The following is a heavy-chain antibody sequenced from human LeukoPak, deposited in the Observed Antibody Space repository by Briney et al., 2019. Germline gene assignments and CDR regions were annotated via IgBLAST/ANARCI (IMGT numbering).Heavy chain of an antibody. V-gene: IGHV3-30*04. CDR2: IEYDGSVK. CDR1: GSDFSYFA. CDR3: ATTPAVAGSPDAFDI. D-gene: IGHD6-19*01. J-gene: IGHJ3*02. Sequence: GGSLRLSCAASGSDFSYFAMHWVRQAPGKGLEWVATIEYDGSVKNYADSLMGRFTISRDNSKNTLYLQMNSLRVEDTAVYYCATTPAVAGSPDAFDIWGQGTMVTVSS.